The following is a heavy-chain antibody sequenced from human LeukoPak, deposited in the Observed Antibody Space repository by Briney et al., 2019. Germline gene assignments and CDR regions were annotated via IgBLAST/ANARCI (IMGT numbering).Heavy chain of an antibody. CDR2: IIPIFGTA. CDR3: ARERGHCSSTSCSKYYFDY. D-gene: IGHD2-2*01. CDR1: GGTFSSYA. Sequence: GASVKVSCKASGGTFSSYAISWVRQAPGQGLEWMGGIIPIFGTANYAQKFQGRVTITTDESTSTAYMELSSLRSEDTAVYYCARERGHCSSTSCSKYYFDYWGQGTLVTVSS. V-gene: IGHV1-69*05. J-gene: IGHJ4*02.